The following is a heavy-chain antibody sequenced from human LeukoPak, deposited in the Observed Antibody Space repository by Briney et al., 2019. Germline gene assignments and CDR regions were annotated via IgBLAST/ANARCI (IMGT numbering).Heavy chain of an antibody. D-gene: IGHD3-22*01. V-gene: IGHV4-59*08. CDR2: IYYSGST. CDR1: GGSISSYY. CDR3: ARHIPNYYDSRGPGNYFDY. J-gene: IGHJ4*02. Sequence: PSKTLSLTCTVSGGSISSYYWSWIRQPPGKGLEWIGYIYYSGSTNYNPSLKSRVTISVDTSKNQFSLKLSSVTAADTAVYYCARHIPNYYDSRGPGNYFDYWGQGTLVTVSS.